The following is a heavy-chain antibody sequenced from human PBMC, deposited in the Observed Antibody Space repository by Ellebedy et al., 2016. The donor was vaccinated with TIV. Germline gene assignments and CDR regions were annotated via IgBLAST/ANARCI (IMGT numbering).Heavy chain of an antibody. Sequence: ASVKVSCKASGYTFTSYGIHWVRQAPGQGLQWMGWISTYNGNTDYSKRFQGRVTMTTDTSTSTAYMELRSLRSDDTAIFYCAREVGPAAGTDFWGQGTLVTVSS. V-gene: IGHV1-18*04. D-gene: IGHD6-13*01. J-gene: IGHJ4*02. CDR2: ISTYNGNT. CDR1: GYTFTSYG. CDR3: AREVGPAAGTDF.